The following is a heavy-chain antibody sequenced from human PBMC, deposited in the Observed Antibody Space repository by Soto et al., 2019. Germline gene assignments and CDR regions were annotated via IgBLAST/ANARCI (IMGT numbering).Heavy chain of an antibody. CDR1: GFTFSSYW. Sequence: GGSLRLSCAASGFTFSSYWMSWVRQAPGKGLEWVANIKQDGSEKYYEDSVKGRFTISRDNAKNSLYLQMNSLRAEDTAVYYCARDSREQLDAFDIWGQGTMVTVSS. V-gene: IGHV3-7*03. J-gene: IGHJ3*02. D-gene: IGHD6-13*01. CDR2: IKQDGSEK. CDR3: ARDSREQLDAFDI.